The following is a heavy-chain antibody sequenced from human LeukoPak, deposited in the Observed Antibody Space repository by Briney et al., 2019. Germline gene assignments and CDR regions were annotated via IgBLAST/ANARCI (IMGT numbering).Heavy chain of an antibody. CDR1: GYTFTSYE. J-gene: IGHJ4*02. Sequence: GASVKVSCKASGYTFTSYEINWVRQATGQGLEWMGRMNPDSGNTGYAQRFQGRVTMTRNTSIRTAYMELSSLRSEDTAVYYCAVSYRSDLYDYWGQGTLVTVSS. D-gene: IGHD3-16*02. V-gene: IGHV1-8*01. CDR2: MNPDSGNT. CDR3: AVSYRSDLYDY.